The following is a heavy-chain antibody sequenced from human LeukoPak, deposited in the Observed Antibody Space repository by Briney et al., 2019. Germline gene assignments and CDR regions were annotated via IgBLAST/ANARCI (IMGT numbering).Heavy chain of an antibody. V-gene: IGHV4-34*01. J-gene: IGHJ5*02. CDR2: INHSGST. CDR1: GFTFSDYY. CDR3: ARGGGVVVPAAIHWFDP. Sequence: GSLRLSCAASGFTFSDYYMSWIRQPPGKGLEWIGEINHSGSTNYNPSLKSRVTISVDTSKNQISLKLSSVTAADTAVYYCARGGGVVVPAAIHWFDPWGQGTLVTVSS. D-gene: IGHD2-2*02.